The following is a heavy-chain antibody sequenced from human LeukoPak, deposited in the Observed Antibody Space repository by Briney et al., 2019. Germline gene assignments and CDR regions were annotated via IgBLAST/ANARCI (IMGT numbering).Heavy chain of an antibody. J-gene: IGHJ3*02. CDR3: ASPMIRVRGHDAFDI. D-gene: IGHD3-22*01. CDR2: IIPILGIA. V-gene: IGHV1-69*04. CDR1: GGTFSSYA. Sequence: SVKVSCKASGGTFSSYAISWVRQAPGQGLEWMGRIIPILGIANYAQKFQGRVTITADKSTSTAYVELSSLRSEDTAVYYCASPMIRVRGHDAFDIWGQGTMVTVSS.